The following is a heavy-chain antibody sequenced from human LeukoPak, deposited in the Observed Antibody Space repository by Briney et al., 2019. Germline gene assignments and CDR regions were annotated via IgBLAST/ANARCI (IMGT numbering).Heavy chain of an antibody. J-gene: IGHJ4*02. CDR1: GFTFSSYG. V-gene: IGHV3-23*01. CDR2: ISGSGGST. D-gene: IGHD4-17*01. Sequence: GGSLRLSCAASGFTFSSYGMHWVRQAPGKGLEWVSAISGSGGSTYYADSVKGRFTISRDNSKNTLYLQMNSLRAEDTAVYYCAKDLGDYVIRYYFDYWGQGTLVTVSS. CDR3: AKDLGDYVIRYYFDY.